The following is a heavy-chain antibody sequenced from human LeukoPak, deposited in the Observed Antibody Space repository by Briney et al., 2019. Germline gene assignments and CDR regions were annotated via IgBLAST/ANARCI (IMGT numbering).Heavy chain of an antibody. Sequence: PGGSLRLSCAASGFAFSSYAMSWVRQAPGKGLEWVSAISGSGGSTYYADSVKGRFTISRDNAKNSLYLQMNSLRAEDTALYYCAKGQGGSASFYYYYGMDVWGQGTTVTVSS. J-gene: IGHJ6*02. D-gene: IGHD6-25*01. V-gene: IGHV3-23*01. CDR1: GFAFSSYA. CDR2: ISGSGGST. CDR3: AKGQGGSASFYYYYGMDV.